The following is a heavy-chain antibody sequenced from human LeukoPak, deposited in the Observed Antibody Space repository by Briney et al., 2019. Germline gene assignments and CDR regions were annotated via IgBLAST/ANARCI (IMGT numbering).Heavy chain of an antibody. V-gene: IGHV4-38-2*02. CDR2: NYRSSST. CDR1: GYSISSGYY. J-gene: IGHJ4*02. Sequence: SSETLSLTCTVSGYSISSGYYWGWLRQPPGKGLEWIGSNYRSSSTYYNPSLKSRVTISVDTSKNQFSLTLSSVTAADTAVYYCARNRGGPSIVATIIGGFDYWGQGTLVTVSS. D-gene: IGHD5-12*01. CDR3: ARNRGGPSIVATIIGGFDY.